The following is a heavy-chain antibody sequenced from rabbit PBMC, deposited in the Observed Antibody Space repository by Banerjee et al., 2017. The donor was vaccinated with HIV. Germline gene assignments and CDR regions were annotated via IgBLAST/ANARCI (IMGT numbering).Heavy chain of an antibody. J-gene: IGHJ4*01. V-gene: IGHV1S47*01. CDR1: GFDFSSYY. CDR3: ARMDYGSATRYFNL. Sequence: QEQLKESGGGLVQPGGSLKLSCKASGFDFSSYYMSWVRQAPGKGLEWIACIYAGSSGTTYYASWVNGRFTISRSTSLNTVTLQMTSLTAADTATYFCARMDYGSATRYFNLWGQGTLVTVS. D-gene: IGHD5-1*01. CDR2: IYAGSSGTT.